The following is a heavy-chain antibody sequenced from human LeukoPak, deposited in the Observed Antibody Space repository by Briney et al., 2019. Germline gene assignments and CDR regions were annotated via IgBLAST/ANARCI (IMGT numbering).Heavy chain of an antibody. J-gene: IGHJ3*02. CDR3: AAISYLAFDI. CDR1: GFTFDDYA. CDR2: IRWNSGSI. Sequence: GGSLRLSCAASGFTFDDYAMHWVRQAPGKGLEWVSGIRWNSGSIGYADSVKGRFTISRDNAKNSLYLQMNSLRADDTAVYYCAAISYLAFDIWGQGTMVTVSS. V-gene: IGHV3-9*01. D-gene: IGHD2/OR15-2a*01.